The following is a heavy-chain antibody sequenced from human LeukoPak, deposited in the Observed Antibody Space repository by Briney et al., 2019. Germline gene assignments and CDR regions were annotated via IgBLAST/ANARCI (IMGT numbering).Heavy chain of an antibody. Sequence: GGSLRLSCAASGFTFSNAWMSWVRQAPGKGLEWVGRIKSKADGGTADYAAPVKGRFTISRDDSKNTLSLQMNSLKTEDTAVYYCTTLSRYGDGYYYYYYMDVWGKGTTVTVSS. CDR2: IKSKADGGTA. V-gene: IGHV3-15*01. D-gene: IGHD4-17*01. CDR1: GFTFSNAW. CDR3: TTLSRYGDGYYYYYYMDV. J-gene: IGHJ6*03.